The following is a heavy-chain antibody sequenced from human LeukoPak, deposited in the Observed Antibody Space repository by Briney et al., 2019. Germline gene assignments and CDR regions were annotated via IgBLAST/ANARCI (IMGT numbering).Heavy chain of an antibody. CDR3: ARGAPFGGY. CDR2: INQDGSEK. V-gene: IGHV3-7*03. J-gene: IGHJ4*02. D-gene: IGHD3-16*01. Sequence: GGSLRLSCAASGFTFSTYWMHWVRQAPGKGLEWVANINQDGSEKYYVDSVKGRFIISRDNAKNSLFLQMNGLGAEDTAVYYCARGAPFGGYWGQGTLVTVSS. CDR1: GFTFSTYW.